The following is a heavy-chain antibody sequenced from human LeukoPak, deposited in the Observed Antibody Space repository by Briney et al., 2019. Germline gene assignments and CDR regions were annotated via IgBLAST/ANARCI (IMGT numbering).Heavy chain of an antibody. V-gene: IGHV4-39*07. CDR2: IFYSGST. Sequence: SETLSLTCTVSSGSISTSNYYWGWVRQPPGKALEWIGNIFYSGSTYYSPSLKSRVTISLDTSRNQFSLKLSSVTAADTAVYYCARVGRYTMVRGGNWFDPWGQGTLVTVSS. CDR1: SGSISTSNYY. CDR3: ARVGRYTMVRGGNWFDP. J-gene: IGHJ5*02. D-gene: IGHD3-10*01.